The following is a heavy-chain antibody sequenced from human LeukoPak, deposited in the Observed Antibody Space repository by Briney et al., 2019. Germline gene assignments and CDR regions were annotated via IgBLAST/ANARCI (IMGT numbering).Heavy chain of an antibody. Sequence: KPSETLSLTCAVYGGSFSGYYWSWIRQPPGKGLEWIGEINHSGSTNYNPSLKSRVTISVDTSKNQFSLKLSSVTAADTAVYYCALLGYSYGYRPTWGQGTMVTVSS. CDR3: ALLGYSYGYRPT. J-gene: IGHJ3*01. D-gene: IGHD5-18*01. CDR2: INHSGST. V-gene: IGHV4-34*01. CDR1: GGSFSGYY.